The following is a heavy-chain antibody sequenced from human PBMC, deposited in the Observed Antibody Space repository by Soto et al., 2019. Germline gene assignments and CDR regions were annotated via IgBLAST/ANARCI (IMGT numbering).Heavy chain of an antibody. V-gene: IGHV1-69*01. J-gene: IGHJ3*02. CDR3: ARDSREQWLEPGAFDI. CDR2: IIPIFGTA. CDR1: GGTFSSYA. D-gene: IGHD6-19*01. Sequence: QVQLVQSGAEVKKPGSSVKVSSKASGGTFSSYAISWVRQAPGQGLEWMGGIIPIFGTANYAQKFQGRVTITADESTSTAYMELSSLRSEDTAVYYCARDSREQWLEPGAFDIWGQGTMVTVSS.